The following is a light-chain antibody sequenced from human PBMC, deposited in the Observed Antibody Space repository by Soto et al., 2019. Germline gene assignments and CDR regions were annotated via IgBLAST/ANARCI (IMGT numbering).Light chain of an antibody. CDR1: QSVSSN. V-gene: IGKV3-15*01. CDR2: GAS. J-gene: IGKJ1*01. Sequence: EIVTTQSPATLSVSPGERATLSCRASQSVSSNLAWYQQRLGQAPRLLIYGASTRATGIPARFSGSGSGTDFTLTISNLQSEDFAVYYCQQYNKWPPWTFGQGTRVEAK. CDR3: QQYNKWPPWT.